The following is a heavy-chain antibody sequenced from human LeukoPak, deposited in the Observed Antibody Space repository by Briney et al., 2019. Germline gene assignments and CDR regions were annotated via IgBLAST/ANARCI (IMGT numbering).Heavy chain of an antibody. CDR3: ARRVVNNRNWYFDL. Sequence: GESLKISCKGSGYLFTRKWIGWVRQMPGKGLEWVGIIYPGDSETRYSPSPQGQVTISADKSINTAYLQWSSLKASDTAMYYCARRVVNNRNWYFDLWGRGTLVTVSS. D-gene: IGHD4-23*01. J-gene: IGHJ2*01. CDR2: IYPGDSET. CDR1: GYLFTRKW. V-gene: IGHV5-51*01.